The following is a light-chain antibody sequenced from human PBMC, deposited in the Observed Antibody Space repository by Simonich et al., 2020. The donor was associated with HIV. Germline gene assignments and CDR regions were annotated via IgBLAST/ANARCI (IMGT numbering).Light chain of an antibody. V-gene: IGLV2-23*01. Sequence: QSALTQPASLSGSPGQSITISCTGTSSDVGSYNLVSWYQQHPGQAPKLMIYAGSKRPSGVSNRFSGSKSGNTASLTISGLQAEDEADYYCCSYASRSTLVFGGGTKLTVL. CDR3: CSYASRSTLV. CDR1: SSDVGSYNL. CDR2: AGS. J-gene: IGLJ2*01.